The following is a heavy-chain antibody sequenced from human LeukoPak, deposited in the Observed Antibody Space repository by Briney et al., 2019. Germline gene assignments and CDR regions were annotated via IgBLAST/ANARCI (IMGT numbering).Heavy chain of an antibody. J-gene: IGHJ6*03. Sequence: SETLSLTCTVSGGSIRRTSYYWGWVRQPAGKGLEWIASIYYSGTTYYNSSLKSRVTISLDTAMNQFSLRPSAVTAADTAVYYCARAWGDYFYYMDIWGKGTTVTVSS. D-gene: IGHD3-16*01. CDR3: ARAWGDYFYYMDI. CDR1: GGSIRRTSYY. CDR2: IYYSGTT. V-gene: IGHV4-39*01.